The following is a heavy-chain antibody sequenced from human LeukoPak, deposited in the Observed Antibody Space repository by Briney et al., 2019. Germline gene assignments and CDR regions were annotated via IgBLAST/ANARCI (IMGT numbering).Heavy chain of an antibody. Sequence: SETLSLTCTVSGGSISSGDYYWSWIRQPPGKGLEWIGYIYYSGSTYYNPSLKSRVTISVDTSKNQFSLKLSSVTAADTAVYYCARQSPGYGYFDLWGRGTLVTVSS. J-gene: IGHJ2*01. CDR1: GGSISSGDYY. CDR3: ARQSPGYGYFDL. CDR2: IYYSGST. V-gene: IGHV4-30-4*01.